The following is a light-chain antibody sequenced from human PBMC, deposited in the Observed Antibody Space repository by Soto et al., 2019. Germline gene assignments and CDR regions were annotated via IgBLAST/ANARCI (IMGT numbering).Light chain of an antibody. V-gene: IGKV3-15*01. CDR3: QQYRNWPPLT. CDR1: QNIGSN. CDR2: GAS. Sequence: EIVMTQSPATLSVSPGERATLSCRASQNIGSNLAWYQHTPGQAPRLLISGASTRATGIPARFSGSGSGTEFTLTISSLQSEDFAVYCCQQYRNWPPLTFGGGTKVEIK. J-gene: IGKJ4*01.